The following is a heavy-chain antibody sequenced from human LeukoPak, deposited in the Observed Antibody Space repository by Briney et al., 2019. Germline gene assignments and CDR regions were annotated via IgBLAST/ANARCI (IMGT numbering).Heavy chain of an antibody. Sequence: PSETLSLTCAVSGYSISSDYYCCWSRPPPGKGLEWIGSIYHSGSTYYHPSLKSRVTISVDTSKNQFSLKVRSVTAADTAMYYCARGKSRGSHIDYWGQGTLVTVSS. V-gene: IGHV4-38-2*01. CDR3: ARGKSRGSHIDY. CDR2: IYHSGST. CDR1: GYSISSDYY. D-gene: IGHD1-26*01. J-gene: IGHJ4*02.